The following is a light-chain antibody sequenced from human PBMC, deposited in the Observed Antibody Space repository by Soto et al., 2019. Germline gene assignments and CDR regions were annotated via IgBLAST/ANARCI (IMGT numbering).Light chain of an antibody. CDR1: SSDDGAYNY. Sequence: QSVLTQPAAVSGSPGQSITISCTGSSSDDGAYNYVSWYQQHPGRAPKLLIYEVTHRPSGVSGRFSGSKSGNTASLSISGLQAEDEAAYYCSSYASTSPVLFGGGTQLTVL. CDR3: SSYASTSPVL. V-gene: IGLV2-14*01. J-gene: IGLJ2*01. CDR2: EVT.